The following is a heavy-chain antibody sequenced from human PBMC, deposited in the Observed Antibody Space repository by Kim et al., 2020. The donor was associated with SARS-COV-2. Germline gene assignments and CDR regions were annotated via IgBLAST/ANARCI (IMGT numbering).Heavy chain of an antibody. J-gene: IGHJ6*03. CDR2: ITGSGDST. CDR1: GFTFSSFA. Sequence: GGSLRLSCAASGFTFSSFAMSWVRQAPGKGLEWVSTITGSGDSTYYADSVKGRFTISRDNSKNTLYLQMNSLRAEDTAVYYCAKGGGSSFSDYMDVWGKGTTLTLSS. D-gene: IGHD1-26*01. V-gene: IGHV3-23*01. CDR3: AKGGGSSFSDYMDV.